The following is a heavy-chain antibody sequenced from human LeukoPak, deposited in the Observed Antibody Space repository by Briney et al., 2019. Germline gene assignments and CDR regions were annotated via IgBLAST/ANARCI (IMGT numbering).Heavy chain of an antibody. CDR3: ARDLAAAAGTRVGTFDI. CDR1: GGSISSYY. D-gene: IGHD6-13*01. J-gene: IGHJ3*02. CDR2: IYYSGST. V-gene: IGHV4-59*01. Sequence: NPSETLSLTCTVSGGSISSYYWSWLRQPPGKGLEGLGYIYYSGSTNYNPSLKSRVTISVDTSKNQFSLKLSSVTAADTAVYYCARDLAAAAGTRVGTFDIWGQGTMVTVSP.